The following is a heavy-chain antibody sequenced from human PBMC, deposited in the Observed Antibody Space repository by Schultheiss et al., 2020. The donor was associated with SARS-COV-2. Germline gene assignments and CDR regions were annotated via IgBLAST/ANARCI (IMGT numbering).Heavy chain of an antibody. J-gene: IGHJ6*02. CDR3: AKKASIAVAGYGMDV. Sequence: GGSLRLSCAASGVTFSSYAMTWVRQAPGKGLEWVSAISGSGGSTNYADFVKGRFTISRDNSKSTLFLQMNSLRDEDTALYYCAKKASIAVAGYGMDVWGQGTTVTVSS. CDR2: ISGSGGST. V-gene: IGHV3-23*01. CDR1: GVTFSSYA. D-gene: IGHD6-19*01.